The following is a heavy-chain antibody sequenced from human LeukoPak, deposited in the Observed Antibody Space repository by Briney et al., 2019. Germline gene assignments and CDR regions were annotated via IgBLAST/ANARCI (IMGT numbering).Heavy chain of an antibody. CDR3: ARGLRYGDYYFDY. Sequence: SETLSLTCTVSGGSISSGDYYWSWIRQPPGKGLEWIGYIYYSGSTYYNPSLKSRVTISVDTSKNQFSLKLSSVTAADTAVYSCARGLRYGDYYFDYWGQGTLVTVSS. V-gene: IGHV4-30-4*08. D-gene: IGHD4-17*01. CDR2: IYYSGST. J-gene: IGHJ4*02. CDR1: GGSISSGDYY.